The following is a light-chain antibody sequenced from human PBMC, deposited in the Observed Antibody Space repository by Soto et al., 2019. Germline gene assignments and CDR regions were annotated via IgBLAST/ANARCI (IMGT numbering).Light chain of an antibody. CDR2: GAS. CDR1: QSVSSSY. Sequence: EILLTQSPCTLSWSPGESVTLSCRASQSVSSSYLAWYQQKPGQAPRLLIYGASTRATGIPARFSGSGSGTDFTLTISSLEPEDFAMYYCQQYSSCPLTFGQGTKVDIK. V-gene: IGKV3-20*01. CDR3: QQYSSCPLT. J-gene: IGKJ1*01.